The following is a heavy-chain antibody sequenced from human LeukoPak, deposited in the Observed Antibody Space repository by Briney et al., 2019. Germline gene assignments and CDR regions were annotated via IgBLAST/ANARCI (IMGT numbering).Heavy chain of an antibody. J-gene: IGHJ4*02. CDR2: TRNRANTYTT. CDR3: ARVGLSSGYYMNDY. CDR1: GFTFSDHY. D-gene: IGHD3-22*01. Sequence: PGGSLRLSCAASGFTFSDHYMDWVRQAPGKGLEWVGRTRNRANTYTTEYAASVKGRFTISRDDSKNSLFLQMNSLKSEDTAVYYCARVGLSSGYYMNDYWGQGTLVTVSS. V-gene: IGHV3-72*01.